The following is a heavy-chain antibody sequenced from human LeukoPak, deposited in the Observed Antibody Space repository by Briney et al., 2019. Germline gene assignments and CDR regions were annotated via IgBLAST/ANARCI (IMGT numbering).Heavy chain of an antibody. V-gene: IGHV4-4*07. D-gene: IGHD2-2*01. CDR2: IYTSGST. Sequence: SETLSLTCTVSGGSISGYYWSWIRQPAGKGLEWIGRIYTSGSTNYNPSLKSRVTMSVDTSKKQFSLKLSSVTAADTAVYWCARDEGSTSYNWFDPWGQGTLVTVFS. J-gene: IGHJ5*02. CDR3: ARDEGSTSYNWFDP. CDR1: GGSISGYY.